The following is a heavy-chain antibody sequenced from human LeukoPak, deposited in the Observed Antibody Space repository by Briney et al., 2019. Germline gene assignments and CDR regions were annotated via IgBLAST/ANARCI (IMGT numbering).Heavy chain of an antibody. Sequence: PGGSLRLSCAASGFTFDDYAMPWVRQAPGKGLEWVSSISSSSSYIHYTDSVKGRFTISRDNAKNSLYLQMSSLTAEDTALYYCARDSAELDYWGQGTLVTVSS. D-gene: IGHD1-26*01. J-gene: IGHJ4*02. CDR2: ISSSSSYI. CDR1: GFTFDDYA. CDR3: ARDSAELDY. V-gene: IGHV3-21*01.